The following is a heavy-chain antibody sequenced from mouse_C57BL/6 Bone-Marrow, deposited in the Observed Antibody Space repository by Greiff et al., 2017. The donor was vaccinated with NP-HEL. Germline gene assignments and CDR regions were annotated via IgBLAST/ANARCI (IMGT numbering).Heavy chain of an antibody. CDR1: GYTFTDYN. V-gene: IGHV1-22*01. D-gene: IGHD1-1*01. Sequence: EVQLVESGPELVKPGASVKMSCKASGYTFTDYNMHWVKQSHGKSLEWIGYINPNNGGTSSNQKFKGKATLTVNKSSSTAYMELRSLTSEDSAVYYCARGPDYYGSSYWYFDVWGTGTTVTVSS. CDR3: ARGPDYYGSSYWYFDV. CDR2: INPNNGGT. J-gene: IGHJ1*03.